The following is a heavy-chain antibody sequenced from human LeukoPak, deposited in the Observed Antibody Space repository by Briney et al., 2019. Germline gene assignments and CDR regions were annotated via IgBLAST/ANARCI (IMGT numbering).Heavy chain of an antibody. CDR2: ISYDGSNK. Sequence: PGGSLRLSCAASGFTFSSYAMHWVRQAPGKGLEWVAVISYDGSNKYYADSVKGRFTISRDNAKNSLYLQMNSLRAEDTAVYYCARDFGYSYGTIYWGQGTLVTVSS. V-gene: IGHV3-30-3*01. CDR1: GFTFSSYA. CDR3: ARDFGYSYGTIY. D-gene: IGHD5-18*01. J-gene: IGHJ4*02.